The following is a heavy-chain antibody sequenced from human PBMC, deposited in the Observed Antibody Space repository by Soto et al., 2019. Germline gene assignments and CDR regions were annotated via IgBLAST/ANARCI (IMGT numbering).Heavy chain of an antibody. V-gene: IGHV5-51*01. J-gene: IGHJ6*02. Sequence: GESLKISCKGSGYTFTNYWIGWVRQMPGKGPEWMGIIYPGDSDTKYNPSFQGQVTISSDNSITTTYLQWSSLKASGTAIYYCADSIFYYGMDVWGQGTTVTVS. CDR3: ADSIFYYGMDV. CDR1: GYTFTNYW. CDR2: IYPGDSDT.